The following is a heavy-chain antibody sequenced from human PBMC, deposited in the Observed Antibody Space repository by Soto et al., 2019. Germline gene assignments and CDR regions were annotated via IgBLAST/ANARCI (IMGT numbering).Heavy chain of an antibody. CDR3: AKGLVAVAGTGDFDY. Sequence: VGSLRLSCAASGFTFSTYAMSWVRQAPGKGLEWVSAISGSGGSTYYADSVKGRFTISRDNSKNTLYLQMNSLRAEDTAVYYCAKGLVAVAGTGDFDYWGQGTLVTVSS. J-gene: IGHJ4*02. V-gene: IGHV3-23*01. CDR1: GFTFSTYA. CDR2: ISGSGGST. D-gene: IGHD6-19*01.